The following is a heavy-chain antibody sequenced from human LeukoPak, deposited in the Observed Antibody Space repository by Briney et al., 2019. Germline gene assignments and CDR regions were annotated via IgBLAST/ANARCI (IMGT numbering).Heavy chain of an antibody. J-gene: IGHJ3*01. CDR2: IYYSGNT. D-gene: IGHD1-26*01. Sequence: SETLSLTCTVSGGSISTYYWSWIRQPPGKELEWIGYIYYSGNTNYNPSLKSRVTISVDTSKNQFSLKLSSMTAADTAVYYCAKWTEGGAFDSWGQGTMLIVSS. CDR3: AKWTEGGAFDS. V-gene: IGHV4-59*01. CDR1: GGSISTYY.